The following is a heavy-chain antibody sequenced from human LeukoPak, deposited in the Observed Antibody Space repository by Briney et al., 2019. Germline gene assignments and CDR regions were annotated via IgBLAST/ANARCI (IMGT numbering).Heavy chain of an antibody. V-gene: IGHV3-30-3*01. CDR2: ISYDGSNK. CDR1: GFTFSSYA. Sequence: GGSLRLSCAASGFTFSSYAMHWVREAPGKGLEWVAVISYDGSNKYYADSVKGRFTISRDNSKNTLYLQMNSLRAEDTAVYYCARFDIVVVVAATGALDYWGQGTLVTVSS. D-gene: IGHD2-15*01. CDR3: ARFDIVVVVAATGALDY. J-gene: IGHJ4*02.